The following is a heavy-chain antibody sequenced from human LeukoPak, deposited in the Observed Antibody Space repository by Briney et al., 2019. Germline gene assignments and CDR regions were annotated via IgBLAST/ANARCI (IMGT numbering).Heavy chain of an antibody. Sequence: GGSLRLSCAASGFTFSNAWMTWTRQAPGKGLEWVGRIRSEADGGTTDYSAPVKGRFAISRNDSKNTLYLQMNRLEVEDTAVYYCTTLVLASTYDYWGLGTLVTVSS. V-gene: IGHV3-15*01. CDR2: IRSEADGGTT. CDR3: TTLVLASTYDY. CDR1: GFTFSNAW. J-gene: IGHJ4*02. D-gene: IGHD2-15*01.